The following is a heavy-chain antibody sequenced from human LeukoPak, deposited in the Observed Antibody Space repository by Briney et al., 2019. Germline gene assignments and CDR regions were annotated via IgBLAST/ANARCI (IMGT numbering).Heavy chain of an antibody. V-gene: IGHV3-48*04. J-gene: IGHJ4*02. CDR2: ISTISTTI. Sequence: GGSLRLSCAASGFTLSNSAMNWVRQTPGKGPEWLSYISTISTTIYYADSVRGRFIISRDNGKNSLYLQMNSLRVEDTAVYYCARWVGAIGSLDYWGQGTLVTVSS. CDR3: ARWVGAIGSLDY. CDR1: GFTLSNSA. D-gene: IGHD1-26*01.